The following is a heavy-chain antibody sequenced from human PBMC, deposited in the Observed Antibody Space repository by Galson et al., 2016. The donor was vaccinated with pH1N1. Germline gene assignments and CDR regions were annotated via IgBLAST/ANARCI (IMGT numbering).Heavy chain of an antibody. Sequence: QSGAEVKKPGESLKISCRRSGSSSTTYWIGWVRQLPGKGLEWMGLIYPGGTDTKYNPSLQGHVSFSVDKSINTAYLQWSSLQPSDTAIYYCARRLSLTISGMGPYDAFDVWGQGTMVTVSS. J-gene: IGHJ3*01. CDR2: IYPGGTDT. CDR1: GSSSTTYW. D-gene: IGHD3-3*01. CDR3: ARRLSLTISGMGPYDAFDV. V-gene: IGHV5-51*01.